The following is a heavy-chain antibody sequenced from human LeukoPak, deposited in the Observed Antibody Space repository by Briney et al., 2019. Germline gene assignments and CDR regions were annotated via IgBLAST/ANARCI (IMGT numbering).Heavy chain of an antibody. CDR3: AKEVGRVGYYFDY. D-gene: IGHD1-26*01. J-gene: IGHJ4*02. Sequence: GSLRLSCAASGFTFSSYAMTWVRQAPGKGLEWVSAISGSGSSTYYADSVKGRFTISRDNSKNTLYLQMNSLRAEDTAVYYCAKEVGRVGYYFDYWGQGTLVTVSS. V-gene: IGHV3-23*01. CDR1: GFTFSSYA. CDR2: ISGSGSST.